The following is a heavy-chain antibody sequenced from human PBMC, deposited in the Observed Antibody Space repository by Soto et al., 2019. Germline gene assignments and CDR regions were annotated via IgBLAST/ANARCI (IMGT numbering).Heavy chain of an antibody. Sequence: QVQLQESGPGLVKPSQTLSLTCAVSGGSISSGGYYWSWIRQPPGKGLEWIGYIYYSGSTYYNPSLKSHVTISVNTSTHQFSLKMSSVTAADTAVYYCARASLVWTDLFDHWGQGTLVTVSS. D-gene: IGHD2-21*02. CDR2: IYYSGST. CDR3: ARASLVWTDLFDH. CDR1: GGSISSGGYY. V-gene: IGHV4-31*11. J-gene: IGHJ4*02.